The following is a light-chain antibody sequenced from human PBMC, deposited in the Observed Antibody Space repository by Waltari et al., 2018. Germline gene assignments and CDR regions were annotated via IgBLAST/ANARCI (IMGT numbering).Light chain of an antibody. CDR3: QQYKSYPRT. V-gene: IGKV1-5*03. Sequence: DIQMTQSPSTLSASVGDRVTITCRASQSNSCLAWSQQKPGKAPKFLIYEASSLESGVPSRFGGSGSGAEFTLTISSLQPDDFATYYCQQYKSYPRTFGQGTKVEIK. CDR2: EAS. J-gene: IGKJ1*01. CDR1: QSNSC.